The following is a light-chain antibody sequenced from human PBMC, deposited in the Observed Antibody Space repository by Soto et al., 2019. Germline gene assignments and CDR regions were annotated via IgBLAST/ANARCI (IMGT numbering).Light chain of an antibody. J-gene: IGLJ1*01. V-gene: IGLV2-14*01. CDR3: QSYDNSLSHTV. CDR2: EVS. CDR1: SSDVGGYNY. Sequence: QSALTQPASVSGSPGQSITISCTGTSSDVGGYNYVSWYQQHPGKAPKLMIYEVSNRPSGVSNRFSGSKSGDTASLTISGLQAEDEADYYCQSYDNSLSHTVFGSGTKVTVL.